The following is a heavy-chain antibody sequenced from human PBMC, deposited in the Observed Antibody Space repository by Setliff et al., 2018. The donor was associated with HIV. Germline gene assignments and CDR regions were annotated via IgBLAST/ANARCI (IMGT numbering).Heavy chain of an antibody. CDR2: IDPSNSNT. D-gene: IGHD5-12*01. CDR3: ARHKNGGYTFDY. Sequence: PGESLKISCKGSGYSFTSYWISWVRQMPGKGLEWMGRIDPSNSNTNYSPSFQGHVTISADKSISTAYLQWSSLKASDTAMYYCARHKNGGYTFDYWGQGTLVTVSS. CDR1: GYSFTSYW. V-gene: IGHV5-10-1*01. J-gene: IGHJ4*02.